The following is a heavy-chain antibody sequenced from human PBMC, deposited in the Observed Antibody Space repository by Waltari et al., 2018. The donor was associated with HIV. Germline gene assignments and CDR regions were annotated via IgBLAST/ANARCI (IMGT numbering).Heavy chain of an antibody. D-gene: IGHD3-10*01. J-gene: IGHJ4*02. CDR3: ARDGGSGSRGADS. V-gene: IGHV1-2*02. CDR2: INHKQGGT. CDR1: GYIFTDYH. Sequence: QVQLVQSGAEVKKPGASVKVSCTASGYIFTDYHMHWVRQAPGQGLEWMGGINHKQGGTYSAQGFQGRVTMTRDTSISTAYMELSRLTSDDTAVYYCARDGGSGSRGADSWGQGALVTVSS.